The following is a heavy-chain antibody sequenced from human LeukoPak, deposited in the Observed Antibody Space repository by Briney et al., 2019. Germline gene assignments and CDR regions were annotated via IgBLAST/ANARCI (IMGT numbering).Heavy chain of an antibody. Sequence: PSETLSLTCTVSGGSISSGGYYWSWIRQHPGKGLEWIGYIYYSGSTYYNPSLKSRVTISVDTSKNQFSLKLSSVTAADTAVYYRARGGDDCSGGSCYSDYWGQGTLVTVSS. CDR1: GGSISSGGYY. V-gene: IGHV4-31*03. CDR3: ARGGDDCSGGSCYSDY. CDR2: IYYSGST. D-gene: IGHD2-15*01. J-gene: IGHJ4*02.